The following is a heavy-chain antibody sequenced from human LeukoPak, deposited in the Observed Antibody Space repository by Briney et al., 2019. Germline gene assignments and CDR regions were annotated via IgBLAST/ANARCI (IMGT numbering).Heavy chain of an antibody. V-gene: IGHV3-7*01. CDR1: GFTFSSYW. CDR3: ARDRFSGGSCHHY. CDR2: IKQDGSEK. Sequence: PGGSLRLSCAASGFTFSSYWMSWVRQAPGKGLEWVANIKQDGSEKYYVDSVKGRFTISRDNAKNSLYLQMNSLRAEDTAVYYCARDRFSGGSCHHYWGQGTLVTVSS. J-gene: IGHJ4*02. D-gene: IGHD2-15*01.